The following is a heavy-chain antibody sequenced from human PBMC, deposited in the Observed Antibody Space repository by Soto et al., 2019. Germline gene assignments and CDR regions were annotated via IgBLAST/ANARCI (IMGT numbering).Heavy chain of an antibody. CDR2: IYYSGST. CDR1: GGSISSSSYY. D-gene: IGHD4-17*01. V-gene: IGHV4-39*01. J-gene: IGHJ3*02. Sequence: SETLSLTCTVSGGSISSSSYYWGWIRQPPGKGLEWIGSIYYSGSTYYNPSLKSRVTISVDTSKNQFSLKLSSVTAADTAVYYCARHFDYPAAFDIWGQGTVVTVS. CDR3: ARHFDYPAAFDI.